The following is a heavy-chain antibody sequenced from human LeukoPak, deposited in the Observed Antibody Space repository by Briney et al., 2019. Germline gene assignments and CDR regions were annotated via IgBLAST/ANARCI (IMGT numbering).Heavy chain of an antibody. CDR2: ISYDGSNK. CDR1: GFTFSSYA. J-gene: IGHJ4*02. V-gene: IGHV3-30-3*01. D-gene: IGHD3-22*01. CDR3: ARADYYDSSGYPLGGY. Sequence: GGSLRLSCAASGFTFSSYAMHWVRQAPGKGLEWVAVISYDGSNKYYADSVKGRFTISRDNSKNTLYLQTNSLRAEDTAVYYCARADYYDSSGYPLGGYWGQGTLVTVSS.